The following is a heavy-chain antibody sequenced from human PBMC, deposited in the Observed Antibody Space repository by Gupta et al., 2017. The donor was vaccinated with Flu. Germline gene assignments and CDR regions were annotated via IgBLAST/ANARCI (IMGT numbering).Heavy chain of an antibody. CDR2: INGGGDNS. CDR1: GFRFGSYA. D-gene: IGHD3-16*01. CDR3: TXESTDYPSTFFDN. Sequence: EVQLLESGGGLVQPGGSLRLSCAASGFRFGSYAMSWVRQAPGKGLEWVSGINGGGDNSYYADSVKGRFTITSDNSKNTLFLQMDRLSAEXSXLYYCTXESTDYPSTFFDNWCQGTLVTVSS. V-gene: IGHV3-23*01. J-gene: IGHJ4*02.